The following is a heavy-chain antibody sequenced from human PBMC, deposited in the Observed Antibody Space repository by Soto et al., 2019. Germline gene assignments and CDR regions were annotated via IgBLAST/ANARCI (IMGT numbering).Heavy chain of an antibody. J-gene: IGHJ4*02. CDR1: GYTFTSYG. CDR2: IIPIFGTA. CDR3: ARGRAIPYCGGDCPQYYFDY. D-gene: IGHD2-21*02. V-gene: IGHV1-69*06. Sequence: SVKVSCKASGYTFTSYGISWVRQAPGQGLEWMGWIIPIFGTANYAQKFQGRVTITADKSTSTAYMELSSLRSEDTAVYYCARGRAIPYCGGDCPQYYFDYWGQGTLVTVYS.